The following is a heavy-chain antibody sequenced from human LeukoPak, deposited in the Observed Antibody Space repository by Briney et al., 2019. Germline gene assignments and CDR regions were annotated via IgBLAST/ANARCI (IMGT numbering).Heavy chain of an antibody. CDR3: ARDVGGGPFFDF. D-gene: IGHD2-15*01. J-gene: IGHJ4*02. CDR2: IYNSGST. V-gene: IGHV4-59*01. Sequence: SETLSLTCTVSGGSISSFYWGWIRQPPGKGLEWIGYIYNSGSTDYNPSLKSRVTISVDTSKIQFSLKLSSVTAADTAVYYCARDVGGGPFFDFWGQGTLVTVSS. CDR1: GGSISSFY.